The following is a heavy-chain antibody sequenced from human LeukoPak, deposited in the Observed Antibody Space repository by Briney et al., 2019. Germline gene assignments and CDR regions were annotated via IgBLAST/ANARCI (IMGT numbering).Heavy chain of an antibody. CDR1: GYSFTSYW. CDR3: ARPSLVGATRDAFDI. V-gene: IGHV5-51*01. Sequence: GESLKISCKGSGYSFTSYWIGWVRPMPGKGLEWMGIIYPGDSDTRYSTSFQGQVTISADKSISTASLQWSSLKASDTAMYYCARPSLVGATRDAFDIWGQGTMVTVSS. J-gene: IGHJ3*02. CDR2: IYPGDSDT. D-gene: IGHD1-26*01.